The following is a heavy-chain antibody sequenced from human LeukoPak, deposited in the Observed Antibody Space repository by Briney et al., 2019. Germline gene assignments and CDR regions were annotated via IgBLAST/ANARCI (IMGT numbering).Heavy chain of an antibody. J-gene: IGHJ6*03. D-gene: IGHD3-10*01. Sequence: PSETLSLTCTVSGGSMSSYYWSWIRQSPGKGLEWIGYIYYSGSTNYNPSLKSRVTISVDTSKNQFSLKLSSVTAEDTAVYYCARVVRGVIINYYYYYMDVWGKGTTVTVSS. CDR2: IYYSGST. V-gene: IGHV4-59*01. CDR1: GGSMSSYY. CDR3: ARVVRGVIINYYYYYMDV.